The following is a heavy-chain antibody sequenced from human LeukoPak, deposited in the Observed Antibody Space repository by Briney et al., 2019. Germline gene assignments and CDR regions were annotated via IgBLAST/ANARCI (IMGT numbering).Heavy chain of an antibody. V-gene: IGHV1-46*01. CDR2: INPSGGST. CDR1: GYTFTSYG. J-gene: IGHJ4*02. CDR3: ARDSEYDSSGMNFDY. Sequence: VSVKVSCKASGYTFTSYGISWVRQAPGQGLEWMGIINPSGGSTSYAQKFQGRVTMTRDTSTSTVYMELSSLRSEDTAVYYCARDSEYDSSGMNFDYWGQGTLVTVSS. D-gene: IGHD3-22*01.